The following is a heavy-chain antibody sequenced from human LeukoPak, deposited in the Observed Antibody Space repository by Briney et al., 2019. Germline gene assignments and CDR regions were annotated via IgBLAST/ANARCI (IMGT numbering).Heavy chain of an antibody. CDR1: GFTFSSYA. CDR2: LSGSGLSK. J-gene: IGHJ6*02. V-gene: IGHV3-23*01. Sequence: SGGSLRLSCAASGFTFSSYAMNWVRQAPGKGLQWVSALSGSGLSKYYADSVRGRFTISRDNSKNTLYLQMNSLRAEDTAVYYCARSGGSGSYYYYYGMDVWGQGTTVTVSS. CDR3: ARSGGSGSYYYYYGMDV. D-gene: IGHD3-10*01.